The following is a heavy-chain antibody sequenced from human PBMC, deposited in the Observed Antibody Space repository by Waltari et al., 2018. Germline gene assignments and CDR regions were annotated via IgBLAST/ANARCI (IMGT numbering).Heavy chain of an antibody. D-gene: IGHD4-17*01. CDR2: INHSGST. J-gene: IGHJ6*02. V-gene: IGHV4-34*01. CDR1: GGSFSGYY. CDR3: ARGLRDRTTPAHPHYYYYYYGMDV. Sequence: QVQLQQWGAGLLKPSETLSLTCAVYGGSFSGYYWSWIRQPPGKGLEWIGEINHSGSTNYKPSLKSRVTISVDTSKNQFSLKLSAVTAADTAVYYCARGLRDRTTPAHPHYYYYYYGMDVWGQGTTVTVSS.